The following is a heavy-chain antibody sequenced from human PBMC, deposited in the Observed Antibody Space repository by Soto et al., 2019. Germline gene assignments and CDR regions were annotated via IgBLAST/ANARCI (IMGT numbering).Heavy chain of an antibody. CDR1: GFTFSSYA. CDR3: AKASGYSYGRRWYYMDV. J-gene: IGHJ6*03. CDR2: ISGSGGST. V-gene: IGHV3-23*01. Sequence: GGSLRLSCAASGFTFSSYAMSWVRQAPGKGLEWVSAISGSGGSTYYADSVKGRFTISRDNSKNTLYLQMNSLRAEDTAVYYCAKASGYSYGRRWYYMDVWGKGTTVTSP. D-gene: IGHD5-18*01.